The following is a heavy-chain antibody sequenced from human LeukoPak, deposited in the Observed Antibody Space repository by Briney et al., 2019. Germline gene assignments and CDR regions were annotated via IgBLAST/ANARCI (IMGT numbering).Heavy chain of an antibody. CDR1: GFTFSSYA. D-gene: IGHD2-15*01. CDR2: ISYDGSNK. Sequence: GGSLRLSCAASGFTFSSYAMHWVRQAPGKGLEWVAVISYDGSNKYYADSVKGRFTISRDNSKNTLYLQMNSLRAEDTAVYYCARLSVVAATSGDVVNYWGQGTLVTVSS. V-gene: IGHV3-30-3*01. CDR3: ARLSVVAATSGDVVNY. J-gene: IGHJ4*02.